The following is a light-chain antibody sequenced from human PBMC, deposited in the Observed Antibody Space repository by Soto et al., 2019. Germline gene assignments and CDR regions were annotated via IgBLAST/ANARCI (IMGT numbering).Light chain of an antibody. CDR2: KAS. CDR3: QQYNSYPWT. CDR1: QSISSW. Sequence: DIQMTQSPSTPSASVGDRVTITCRASQSISSWLAWYQQKPGKAPKLLIYKASTLESGVPSNFGGSGSGTEFTLTISSLQPEDFATYYCQQYNSYPWTLGQGTKVDIK. V-gene: IGKV1-5*03. J-gene: IGKJ1*01.